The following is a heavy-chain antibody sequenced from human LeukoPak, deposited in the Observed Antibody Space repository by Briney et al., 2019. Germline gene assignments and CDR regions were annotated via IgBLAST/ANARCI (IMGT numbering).Heavy chain of an antibody. D-gene: IGHD6-13*01. CDR3: ATSLGYWYSSSWYVGY. CDR2: ISSSSSYI. CDR1: GFTFSSYW. J-gene: IGHJ4*02. Sequence: GGSLRLSCAASGFTFSSYWMHWVRQAPGKGLEWVSSISSSSSYIYYADSVKGRLTTSRDNAKNSLYLQMNSLRAEDTAVYYCATSLGYWYSSSWYVGYWGQGTLVTVSS. V-gene: IGHV3-21*01.